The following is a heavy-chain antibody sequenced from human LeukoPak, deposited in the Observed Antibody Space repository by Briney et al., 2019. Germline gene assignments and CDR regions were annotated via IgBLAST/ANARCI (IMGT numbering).Heavy chain of an antibody. Sequence: SETLSLTCTVSGGSISSSSYYWGWIRQPPGKGLEWIGSIYYSGSTYYNPSLKSRVTISVDTSKNQFSLKLSSVTAADTAVYYCARSPAYGDPKGRPPLDAFDIWGQGTMVTVSS. D-gene: IGHD4-17*01. CDR1: GGSISSSSYY. V-gene: IGHV4-39*07. CDR2: IYYSGST. CDR3: ARSPAYGDPKGRPPLDAFDI. J-gene: IGHJ3*02.